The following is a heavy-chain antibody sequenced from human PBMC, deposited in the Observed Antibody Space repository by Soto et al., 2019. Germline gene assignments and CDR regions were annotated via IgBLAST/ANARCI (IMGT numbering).Heavy chain of an antibody. D-gene: IGHD5-18*01. V-gene: IGHV4-39*01. J-gene: IGHJ4*01. CDR1: GGSISRSRCH. Sequence: SETLSLTCTVSGGSISRSRCHWGWIRQPPGKGLERIASIKYSGTAFYNPSLKSRVTLSVDTSKNQFALKLSSVTAAETAVYYCSRDHGFSYFFNYFHPWGQGTLLSVSS. CDR2: IKYSGTA. CDR3: SRDHGFSYFFNYFHP.